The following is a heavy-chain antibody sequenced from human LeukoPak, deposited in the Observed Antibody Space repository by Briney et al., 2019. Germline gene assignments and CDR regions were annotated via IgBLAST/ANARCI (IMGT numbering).Heavy chain of an antibody. J-gene: IGHJ6*03. CDR2: IGTSSTTI. V-gene: IGHV3-48*01. D-gene: IGHD6-25*01. Sequence: GGSLRLSCAASGFAFSSYTMNWVRQPPGKGLEWVSNIGTSSTTIYYADSVKGRFTISRDNAKNSLYLQMNSLRADDTAVYYCARFAAGGSYYYYMDVWGKGTTVTVSS. CDR1: GFAFSSYT. CDR3: ARFAAGGSYYYYMDV.